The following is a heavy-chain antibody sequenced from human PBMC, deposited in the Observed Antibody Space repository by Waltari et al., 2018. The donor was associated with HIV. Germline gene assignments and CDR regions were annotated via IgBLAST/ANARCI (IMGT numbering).Heavy chain of an antibody. D-gene: IGHD6-6*01. CDR1: GFTFSSYD. J-gene: IGHJ6*02. CDR3: ARLKYSLSGGRGYYYGMDV. V-gene: IGHV3-13*04. Sequence: EVQLVESGGGLVQPGGSLRLSCAASGFTFSSYDMHWVRQATGKGLEWVSAIGTAGDTYYPGSVKGRFTISRENAKNSLYLQMNSLRAGDTAVYYCARLKYSLSGGRGYYYGMDVWGQGTTVTVSS. CDR2: IGTAGDT.